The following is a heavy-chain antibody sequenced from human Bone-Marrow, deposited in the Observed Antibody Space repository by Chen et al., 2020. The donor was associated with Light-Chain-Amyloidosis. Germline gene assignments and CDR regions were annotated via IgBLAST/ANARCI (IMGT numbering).Heavy chain of an antibody. J-gene: IGHJ4*02. D-gene: IGHD3-9*01. CDR2: FYFRGDT. Sequence: QLQLQESGPGLVKTSETLSLTCTVSSGSISSDNYYWGWIRQPPGQGLEWIGSFYFRGDTYYRPSLRSRVTISVDTSKNQFSLILNSMTAADTAVYYCVRQRRGIGWLPVYWGQGTLVTVSS. CDR3: VRQRRGIGWLPVY. CDR1: SGSISSDNYY. V-gene: IGHV4-39*01.